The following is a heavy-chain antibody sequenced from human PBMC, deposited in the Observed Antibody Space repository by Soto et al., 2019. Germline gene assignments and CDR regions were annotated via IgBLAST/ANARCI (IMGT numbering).Heavy chain of an antibody. CDR3: AKDGPYGSGSLTSYFDY. CDR1: GFTFSSYA. CDR2: ISGSGGST. V-gene: IGHV3-23*01. Sequence: GGSLRLSCAASGFTFSSYAMSWVRQAPGKGLEWVSAISGSGGSTYYADSVKGRFTISRDNSKNTLYLQMNSLRAEDTAVYYCAKDGPYGSGSLTSYFDYWGQGTLVTVSS. D-gene: IGHD3-10*01. J-gene: IGHJ4*02.